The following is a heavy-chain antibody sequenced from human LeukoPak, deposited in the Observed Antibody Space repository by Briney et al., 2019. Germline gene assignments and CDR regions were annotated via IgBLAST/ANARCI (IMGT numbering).Heavy chain of an antibody. CDR2: IGTAGDT. V-gene: IGHV3-13*01. D-gene: IGHD2-2*01. Sequence: PGGSLRLSCAASGFTFSSYDMHWVRQATGKGLEWVSAIGTAGDTYYPGSVKGRSTISRENAKNSLYLQMNSLRAGDTAVYYCARGYCSSTSCPFDYWGQGTLVTVSS. J-gene: IGHJ4*02. CDR3: ARGYCSSTSCPFDY. CDR1: GFTFSSYD.